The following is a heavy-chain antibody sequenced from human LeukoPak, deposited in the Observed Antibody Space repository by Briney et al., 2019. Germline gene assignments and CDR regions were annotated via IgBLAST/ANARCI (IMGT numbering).Heavy chain of an antibody. Sequence: GGSLRLSCAASGFTFSSYGMTWVRQAPGKGLEWVSYISSSSSTIYYADSVKGRFTISRDNAKNSLYLQLNSLRAEDTAVYYCAKASDYVDSFWGQGTLVTVSS. D-gene: IGHD4-17*01. CDR2: ISSSSSTI. CDR3: AKASDYVDSF. CDR1: GFTFSSYG. J-gene: IGHJ4*02. V-gene: IGHV3-48*01.